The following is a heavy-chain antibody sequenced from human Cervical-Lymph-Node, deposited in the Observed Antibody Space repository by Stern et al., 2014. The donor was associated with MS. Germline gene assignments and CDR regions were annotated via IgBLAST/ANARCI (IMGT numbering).Heavy chain of an antibody. D-gene: IGHD6-6*01. CDR2: IYYGGRT. Sequence: QVQLVESGPGLLKPSETLSLTCTVSGGSITSSYHWGWIRQPPGKGLEWIGTIYYGGRTYYNPSLKSPPSLSVDTSKSQFPLMLPSVTASDTAVYYCARHKPSPLSSPRPLDYWGQGTLVAVSS. J-gene: IGHJ4*02. CDR3: ARHKPSPLSSPRPLDY. V-gene: IGHV4-39*01. CDR1: GGSITSSYH.